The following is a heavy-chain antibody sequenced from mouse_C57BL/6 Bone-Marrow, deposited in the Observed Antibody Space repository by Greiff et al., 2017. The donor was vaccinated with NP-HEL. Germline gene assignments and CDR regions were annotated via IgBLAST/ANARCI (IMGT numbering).Heavy chain of an antibody. Sequence: QVQLQQSGAELVRPGTSVKMSCKASGYTFTNYWIGWAQQRPGHGLEWIGDIYPGGGYTNYNEKFKGKATLTADKSSSTAYMQFSSLTSEDSAIYYCARSSGPWYIDDWGTGTTVTVSS. V-gene: IGHV1-63*01. CDR1: GYTFTNYW. J-gene: IGHJ1*03. CDR3: ARSSGPWYIDD. D-gene: IGHD3-2*02. CDR2: IYPGGGYT.